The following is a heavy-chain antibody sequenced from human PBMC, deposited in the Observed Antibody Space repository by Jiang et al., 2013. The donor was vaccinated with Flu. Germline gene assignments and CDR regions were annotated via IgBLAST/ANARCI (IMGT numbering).Heavy chain of an antibody. CDR2: ISYSGST. V-gene: IGHV4-39*07. D-gene: IGHD3-10*01. J-gene: IGHJ4*02. CDR3: ARRERGVTHT. CDR1: GGSISSSTYY. Sequence: GPGLVKPSETLSLTCTVSGGSISSSTYYWGWIRQSPGKGLEWIGSISYSGSTYYNPSLRSRVTMSVDTSKNQFSLKLSSVTAADTAVYYCARRERGVTHTWGQGTLVTVSS.